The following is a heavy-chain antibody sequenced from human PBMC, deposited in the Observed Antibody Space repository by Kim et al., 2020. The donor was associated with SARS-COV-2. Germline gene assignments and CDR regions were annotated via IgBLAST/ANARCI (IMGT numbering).Heavy chain of an antibody. CDR3: ARALKAHYYDSSFYTPTYWLDP. J-gene: IGHJ5*02. CDR2: INPNSGGT. CDR1: GYTFTGYY. D-gene: IGHD3-22*01. V-gene: IGHV1-2*04. Sequence: ASVKVSCKASGYTFTGYYMHWVRQAPGQGLEWIGWINPNSGGTNYAQKFQGWVTMTRDTSISTAYMELSRLRSDDTAVYYCARALKAHYYDSSFYTPTYWLDPWGQRTLVTVSS.